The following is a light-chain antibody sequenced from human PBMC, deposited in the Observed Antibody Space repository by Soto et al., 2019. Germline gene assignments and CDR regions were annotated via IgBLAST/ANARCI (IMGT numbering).Light chain of an antibody. V-gene: IGKV3-20*01. CDR2: GAS. J-gene: IGKJ4*01. Sequence: EIVLTQSPGTLSLSPGERVTISCRASQSVSSSYLAWYQQKPGQAPRLLIYGASSRATGIPDRFSGSGSGTDFTLTISRLQPEDFAVYYCQQYGSSPTFGGGTKVEIK. CDR1: QSVSSSY. CDR3: QQYGSSPT.